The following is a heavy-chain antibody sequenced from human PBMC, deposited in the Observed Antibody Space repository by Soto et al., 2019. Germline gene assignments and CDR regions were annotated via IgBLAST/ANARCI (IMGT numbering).Heavy chain of an antibody. CDR3: ARHHGPTTSENWLDP. V-gene: IGHV1-18*01. D-gene: IGHD5-12*01. CDR1: GYTFFTYE. Sequence: QVHLVQSGVELKTPGASVKVSCKASGYTFFTYEISWVRQSPGHRLECRVWISTYSGDTKYAQKFQGRVTMTTDKSTTTDYMELRSLRSDDTDVYYCARHHGPTTSENWLDPWGQGTLVIVSS. CDR2: ISTYSGDT. J-gene: IGHJ5*02.